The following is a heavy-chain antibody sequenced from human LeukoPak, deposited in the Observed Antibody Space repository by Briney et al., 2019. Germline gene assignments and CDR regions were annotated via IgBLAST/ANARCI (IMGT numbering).Heavy chain of an antibody. Sequence: TGGSLRLSCAASGFTFSSYGMHWVRQAPGKGLVWVSRINSDGRSTSYADSVKGRFTISRDNAKNTLFLQMNSLRAEDTAVYYCARDLRYYYGSGSYFRPWGQGTTVTVSS. CDR1: GFTFSSYG. J-gene: IGHJ6*02. CDR2: INSDGRST. D-gene: IGHD3-10*01. V-gene: IGHV3-74*01. CDR3: ARDLRYYYGSGSYFRP.